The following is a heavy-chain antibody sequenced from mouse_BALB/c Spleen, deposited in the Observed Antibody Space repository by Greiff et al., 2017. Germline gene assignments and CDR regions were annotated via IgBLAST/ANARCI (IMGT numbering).Heavy chain of an antibody. CDR1: GFTFSSFG. V-gene: IGHV5-17*02. D-gene: IGHD1-2*01. J-gene: IGHJ2*01. CDR3: ARYYGSYFDY. CDR2: ISSGSSTI. Sequence: VQLKESGGGLVQPGGSRKLSCAASGFTFSSFGMHWVRQAPEKGLEWVAYISSGSSTIYYADTVKGRFTISRDNPKNTLFLQMTSLRSEDTAMYYCARYYGSYFDYWGQGTTLTVSS.